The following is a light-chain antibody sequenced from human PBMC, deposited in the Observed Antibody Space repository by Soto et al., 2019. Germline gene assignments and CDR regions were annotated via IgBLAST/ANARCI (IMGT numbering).Light chain of an antibody. V-gene: IGKV2-30*02. CDR3: MQGTHWPPYT. CDR2: KVS. CDR1: QSLVHNDGNTS. Sequence: DVVMTQSPLSLPVTLGQPASISCRSSQSLVHNDGNTSLNWFHQRPGQSPRRLIYKVSNRDSGVPDRFSGSGSDTDFTLKISGVEDEDVGVYYCMQGTHWPPYTFGQGTKLEIK. J-gene: IGKJ2*01.